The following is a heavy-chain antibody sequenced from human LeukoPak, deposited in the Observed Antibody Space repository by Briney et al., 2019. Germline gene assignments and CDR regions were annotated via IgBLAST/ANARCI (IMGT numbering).Heavy chain of an antibody. D-gene: IGHD2-2*01. CDR1: GDSVSSNNAA. CDR3: GREVPDTRGFDY. CDR2: TYYRSKWYN. J-gene: IGHJ4*02. V-gene: IGHV6-1*01. Sequence: SQTLSLTCAILGDSVSSNNAAWNWIRQSPSRGLEWLGRTYYRSKWYNDYAGSVRSRITINPDTSRNQFSLQAKSVTPEDTAVYYCGREVPDTRGFDYWGQGTLVTVSS.